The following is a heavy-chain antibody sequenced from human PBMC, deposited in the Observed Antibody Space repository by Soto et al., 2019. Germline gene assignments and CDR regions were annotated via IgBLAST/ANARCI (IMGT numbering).Heavy chain of an antibody. D-gene: IGHD3-3*01. CDR1: GFPFSDYY. Sequence: QVQLLESGGGLVKPGGSQRLSCVTSGFPFSDYYMGWVRQAPGKGLELISYMSGSGSYTLYADSVKGRFTVSRDNANNSLHLLLSRLRGEDTDIYYCVRDSCPYYGGPKEFGAFDIWGLGTVVNVSS. V-gene: IGHV3-11*06. J-gene: IGHJ3*02. CDR2: MSGSGSYT. CDR3: VRDSCPYYGGPKEFGAFDI.